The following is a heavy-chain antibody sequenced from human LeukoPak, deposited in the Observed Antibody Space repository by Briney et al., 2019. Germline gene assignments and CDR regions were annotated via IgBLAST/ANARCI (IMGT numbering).Heavy chain of an antibody. V-gene: IGHV3-7*01. Sequence: GGSLRLSCAASGFTFSRYWMSWVRQAPGKGLEWVANIKQDGSEKYYVGSVKGRFTISRDNAKNSLYLQMNSLRAEDTAVYYCARPTVTTGVDAFDFWGQGTMVTVSS. D-gene: IGHD4-17*01. CDR1: GFTFSRYW. J-gene: IGHJ3*01. CDR3: ARPTVTTGVDAFDF. CDR2: IKQDGSEK.